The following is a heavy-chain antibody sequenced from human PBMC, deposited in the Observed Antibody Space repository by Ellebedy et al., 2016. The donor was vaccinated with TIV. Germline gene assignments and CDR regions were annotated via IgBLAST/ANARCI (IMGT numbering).Heavy chain of an antibody. J-gene: IGHJ4*02. Sequence: AASVKVSCKASGYTFTGYYMHWVRQAPGQGLEWMGWINPNSGGTNYAQKFQGWVTMTRDTSISTAYMELSRLRSDDTAVYYCARGMLWFGTLRYSDFWGQGTLVTVSS. CDR3: ARGMLWFGTLRYSDF. V-gene: IGHV1-2*04. D-gene: IGHD3-10*01. CDR1: GYTFTGYY. CDR2: INPNSGGT.